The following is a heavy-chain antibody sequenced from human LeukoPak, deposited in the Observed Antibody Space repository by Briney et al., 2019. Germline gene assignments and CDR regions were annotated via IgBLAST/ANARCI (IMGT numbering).Heavy chain of an antibody. D-gene: IGHD6-6*01. V-gene: IGHV4-30-4*08. CDR1: GGSIRSYY. CDR3: ARSARPLDY. Sequence: PSETLSLTCTVSGGSIRSYYWSWIRQPPGKGLEWIGYIYYSGSTYYNPSLKSRVTISVDTSKNQFSLKLSSVTAADTAVYYCARSARPLDYWGQGTLVTASS. CDR2: IYYSGST. J-gene: IGHJ4*02.